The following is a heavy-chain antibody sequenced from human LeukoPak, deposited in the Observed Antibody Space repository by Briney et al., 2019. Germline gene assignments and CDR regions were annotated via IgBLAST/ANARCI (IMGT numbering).Heavy chain of an antibody. CDR3: ARGGALYYYDSSGLDY. J-gene: IGHJ4*02. CDR1: EFTFSSYW. Sequence: GGSLRLSCAASEFTFSSYWMHWVRQAPGKGLVWVSRINSDGSSTTYADSVKGRFTISRDNAKNTLYLQMNSLRAEDTAVYYCARGGALYYYDSSGLDYWGQGTLVTVSS. V-gene: IGHV3-74*01. CDR2: INSDGSST. D-gene: IGHD3-22*01.